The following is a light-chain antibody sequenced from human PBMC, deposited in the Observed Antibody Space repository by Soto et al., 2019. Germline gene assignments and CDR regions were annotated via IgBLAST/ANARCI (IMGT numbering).Light chain of an antibody. CDR2: GAF. V-gene: IGKV3-20*01. CDR3: QQYGSSPLT. CDR1: QSVSYTF. Sequence: EIVLTQSPGTLSLSPGERATLSCRASQSVSYTFLAWYQQKPGQAPRLLIHGAFTRATGIPDRFRGSGSGTDFTLTISTLEPEDFAVYYRQQYGSSPLTFGGGTKVDIK. J-gene: IGKJ4*01.